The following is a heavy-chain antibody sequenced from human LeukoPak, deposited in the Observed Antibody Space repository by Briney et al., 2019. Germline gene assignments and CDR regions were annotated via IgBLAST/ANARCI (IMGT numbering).Heavy chain of an antibody. CDR1: GFTFSSYA. D-gene: IGHD6-13*01. V-gene: IGHV3-23*01. J-gene: IGHJ4*02. CDR3: AKAETAAAATLRGFDY. CDR2: IGGSGGST. Sequence: GGSLRLSCAASGFTFSSYAMSWVRQAPGKGLEWVSSIGGSGGSTYYADSVKGRFTISRDNSNNTLYLQMNSLRAEDTAVYYCAKAETAAAATLRGFDYWGQGTLVTVSS.